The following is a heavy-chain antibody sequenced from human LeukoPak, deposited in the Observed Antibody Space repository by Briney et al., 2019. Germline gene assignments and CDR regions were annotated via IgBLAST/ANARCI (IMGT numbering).Heavy chain of an antibody. J-gene: IGHJ4*02. CDR1: GYTFTGYY. CDR3: AREDTSAAAGTYGY. V-gene: IGHV1-69*13. D-gene: IGHD6-13*01. CDR2: IIPIFGTA. Sequence: SVKVSCKASGYTFTGYYMHWVRQAPGQGLEWMGGIIPIFGTANYAQKFQGRVTITADESTSTAYMELSSLRSEDTAVYYCAREDTSAAAGTYGYWGQGTLVTVSS.